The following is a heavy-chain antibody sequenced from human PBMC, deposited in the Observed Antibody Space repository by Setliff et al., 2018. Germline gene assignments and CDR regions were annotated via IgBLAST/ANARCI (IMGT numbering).Heavy chain of an antibody. J-gene: IGHJ4*02. CDR1: GGSFSGYY. D-gene: IGHD3-10*01. V-gene: IGHV4-34*12. CDR2: IIHSGST. Sequence: SETLSLTCAVYGGSFSGYYWSWIRQPPGKRLEWIGEIIHSGSTNYNPSLKSRVSISIDTSKNQFSLNVRSVTAADTAIYYCAKGRGEMDSWGQGILVTV. CDR3: AKGRGEMDS.